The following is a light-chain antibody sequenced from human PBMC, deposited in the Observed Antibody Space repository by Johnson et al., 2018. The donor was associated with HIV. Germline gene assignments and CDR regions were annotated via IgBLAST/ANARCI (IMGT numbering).Light chain of an antibody. CDR3: GTWDNSLSIGGV. J-gene: IGLJ1*01. CDR2: END. Sequence: QSVLTQPPSVSAAPGQKVTISCSGSSSNIGNQYVSWYQQLPGTVPTLLMYENDKRPSGIPDRFSGSKSGTSATLGITGLQTGDEADYYCGTWDNSLSIGGVFGSATKVTVL. V-gene: IGLV1-51*02. CDR1: SSNIGNQY.